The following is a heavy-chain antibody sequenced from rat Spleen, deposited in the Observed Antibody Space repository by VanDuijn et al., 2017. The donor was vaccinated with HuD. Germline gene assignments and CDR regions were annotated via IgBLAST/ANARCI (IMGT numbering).Heavy chain of an antibody. CDR2: ISYDGSST. CDR1: GFTFSDYN. D-gene: IGHD1-4*01. J-gene: IGHJ2*01. V-gene: IGHV5-7*01. Sequence: EVQLVESGGGLVQPGRSLKLSCAASGFTFSDYNMAWVRQAPKQGLEWVTTISYDGSSTYYRDSVKGRFTISRDNAKTTLYLQMDSLRSEDTATYFCAREAGLPFHYFDYWGQGVMVTVSS. CDR3: AREAGLPFHYFDY.